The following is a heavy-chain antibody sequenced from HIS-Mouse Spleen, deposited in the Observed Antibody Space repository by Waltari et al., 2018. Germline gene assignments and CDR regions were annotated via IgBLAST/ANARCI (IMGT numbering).Heavy chain of an antibody. V-gene: IGHV1-2*02. CDR3: ARIPGDRGDAFDI. CDR2: INPNSGGT. J-gene: IGHJ3*02. CDR1: GYTFTGYY. D-gene: IGHD7-27*01. Sequence: QVQLVQSGAEVKKPGASVKVSCKAAGYTFTGYYMHWVLPAPGQGLEWMGWINPNSGGTNYAQKFQGRVTMTRDTSISTAYMELSRLRSDDTAVYYCARIPGDRGDAFDIWGQGTMVTVSS.